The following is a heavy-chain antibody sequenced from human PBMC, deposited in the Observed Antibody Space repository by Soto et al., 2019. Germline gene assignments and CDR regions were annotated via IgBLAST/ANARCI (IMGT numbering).Heavy chain of an antibody. CDR3: ATDGYDSSGSKWFEP. Sequence: AALQVSCPDSLYTLPELSMHWVRQAPGKGLEWMGGFDPEDGETIYAQKFQGRVTMTEDTSTDTAYMELSSLRSEDTAVYYCATDGYDSSGSKWFEPWGQRLRVTVST. CDR2: FDPEDGET. D-gene: IGHD3-22*01. J-gene: IGHJ5*02. V-gene: IGHV1-24*01. CDR1: LYTLPELS.